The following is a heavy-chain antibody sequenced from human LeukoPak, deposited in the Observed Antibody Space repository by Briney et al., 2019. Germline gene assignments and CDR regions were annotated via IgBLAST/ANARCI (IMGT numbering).Heavy chain of an antibody. CDR1: GGSFSGYY. D-gene: IGHD2-21*02. CDR3: ARGRSCGGDCSSGCCFDY. CDR2: INHSGST. V-gene: IGHV4-34*01. Sequence: PSETLSLTCGVYGGSFSGYYWSWIRQPPGKGLEWIGEINHSGSTNYNPSLKSRVTISVDTSKNQFSLKLSSVTASDTAVYYCARGRSCGGDCSSGCCFDYWGQGTLVTVSS. J-gene: IGHJ4*02.